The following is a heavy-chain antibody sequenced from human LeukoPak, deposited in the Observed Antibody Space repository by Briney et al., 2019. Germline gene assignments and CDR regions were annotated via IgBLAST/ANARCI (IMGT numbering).Heavy chain of an antibody. CDR1: GYTFTGYY. Sequence: ASVKVSCKASGYTFTGYYMHWVRQAPGQGHEWLGRINPNSGGTNYAQKFQGRVTMTRDTCISTAYMELSRLRSDDTAVYYCAREALTGTTHRSFDYWGQGTLVTVSS. J-gene: IGHJ4*02. CDR2: INPNSGGT. CDR3: AREALTGTTHRSFDY. V-gene: IGHV1-2*06. D-gene: IGHD1-7*01.